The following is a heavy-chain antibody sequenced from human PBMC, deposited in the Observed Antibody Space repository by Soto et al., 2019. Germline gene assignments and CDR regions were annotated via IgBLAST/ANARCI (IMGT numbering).Heavy chain of an antibody. CDR2: IYYSGST. CDR3: ARESGVDYYDSSGYYSGPFDY. CDR1: GGSISSGGYY. D-gene: IGHD3-22*01. V-gene: IGHV4-31*03. Sequence: PSETLSLTCTVSGGSISSGGYYWSWIRQHPWKGLEWIGYIYYSGSTYYNPSLKSRVTISVDTSKNQFSLKLSSVTAADTAVYYCARESGVDYYDSSGYYSGPFDYWGQGXLVTVSS. J-gene: IGHJ4*02.